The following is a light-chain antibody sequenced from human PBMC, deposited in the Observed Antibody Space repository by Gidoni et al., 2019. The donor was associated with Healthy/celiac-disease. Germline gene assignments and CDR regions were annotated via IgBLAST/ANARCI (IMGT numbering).Light chain of an antibody. CDR2: AAS. CDR3: QQRSNWPWT. V-gene: IGKV3-11*01. CDR1: QSVSSY. J-gene: IGKJ1*01. Sequence: EIVLTQSPATLSLSPGERATLSCSASQSVSSYFAWYQPTHGHAPRLIIYAASNRATGIPARCSGSGSAADFTLTISSLDHEDFAVYYCQQRSNWPWTFGPGTKVDIK.